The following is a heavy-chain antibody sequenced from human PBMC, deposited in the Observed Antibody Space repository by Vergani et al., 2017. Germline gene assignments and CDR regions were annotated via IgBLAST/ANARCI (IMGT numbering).Heavy chain of an antibody. J-gene: IGHJ6*02. CDR2: INWNGGST. D-gene: IGHD3-22*01. CDR3: VRYYYDSSGYLGGMDV. Sequence: RLVQSGGGLAHPGGSLRLSCAASGLPVSGFAFNTYAMIWVRQAPGKGLEWVSGINWNGGSTGYADSVKGRFTISRDNAKNSLYLQMNSLRAEDTALYYCVRYYYDSSGYLGGMDVWGQGTTVTVSS. V-gene: IGHV3-20*04. CDR1: GLPVSGFAFNTYA.